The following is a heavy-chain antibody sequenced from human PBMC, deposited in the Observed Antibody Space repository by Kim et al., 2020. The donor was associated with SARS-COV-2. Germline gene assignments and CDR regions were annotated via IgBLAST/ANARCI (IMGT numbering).Heavy chain of an antibody. CDR1: GYTLTELT. CDR3: ATDMGNGYR. V-gene: IGHV1-24*01. D-gene: IGHD3-22*01. CDR2: FHAEDGEI. Sequence: ASVKVSCKVSGYTLTELTIQWVRQGPGKGLEWMGGFHAEDGEIVYAQKFQGRVTMTEDTSTDTAYMELSNLRSEDTAVYYCATDMGNGYRWGQGTLVTVSS. J-gene: IGHJ4*02.